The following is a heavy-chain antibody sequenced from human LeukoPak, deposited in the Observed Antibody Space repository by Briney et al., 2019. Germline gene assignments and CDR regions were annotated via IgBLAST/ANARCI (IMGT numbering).Heavy chain of an antibody. V-gene: IGHV3-30*04. CDR3: ANRGGEKSGYDPVDAFDI. CDR1: GFTFSSYA. CDR2: ISYDGSNK. Sequence: GGSLRLSCAASGFTFSSYAMHWVRQAPGKGLEWVAVISYDGSNKYYADSVKGRFTISRDNSKNTLYLQMNSLRAEDTAVYYCANRGGEKSGYDPVDAFDIWGQGTMVTVSS. D-gene: IGHD5-12*01. J-gene: IGHJ3*02.